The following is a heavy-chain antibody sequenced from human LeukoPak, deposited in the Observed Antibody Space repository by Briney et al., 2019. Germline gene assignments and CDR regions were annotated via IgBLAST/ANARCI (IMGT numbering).Heavy chain of an antibody. D-gene: IGHD2-2*01. V-gene: IGHV3-30*18. CDR3: AKDRDIVVLPAASIAAAMVD. CDR1: GSTFSSYG. J-gene: IGHJ4*02. Sequence: GGSLRLSCAASGSTFSSYGMHWVRQAPGKGLEWVAVISYDGSNKYYADSVKGRFTISRDNPKNTLYLQMNSLRAEDTAVYYCAKDRDIVVLPAASIAAAMVDWGQGTLVTVSS. CDR2: ISYDGSNK.